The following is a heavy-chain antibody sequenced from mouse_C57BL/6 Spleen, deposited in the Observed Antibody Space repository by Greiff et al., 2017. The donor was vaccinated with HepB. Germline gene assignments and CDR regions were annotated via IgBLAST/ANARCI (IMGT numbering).Heavy chain of an antibody. D-gene: IGHD2-4*01. J-gene: IGHJ3*01. V-gene: IGHV3-1*01. CDR2: ISYSGST. CDR1: GYSITSGYD. CDR3: ARDDYEGWFAY. Sequence: EVQLVESGPGMVKPSQSLSLTCTVTGYSITSGYDWHWIRHFPGNKLEWMGYISYSGSTNYNPSLKSRISITHDTSKNHFFLKLNSVTTEDTATYYCARDDYEGWFAYWGQGTLVTVSA.